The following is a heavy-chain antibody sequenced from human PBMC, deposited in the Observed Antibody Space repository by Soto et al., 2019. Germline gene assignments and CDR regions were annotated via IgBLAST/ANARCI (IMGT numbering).Heavy chain of an antibody. D-gene: IGHD6-13*01. CDR3: ARDAIAAPGNAFDY. CDR1: GYTFFSFG. J-gene: IGHJ4*02. CDR2: ISAYNGNT. Sequence: QVPLVQPGAEVKKPGASVRVSCKASGYTFFSFGISWVRQAPGQGLEWMGWISAYNGNTDYAEKFRGRVTMTTDTSTSTAYMALRSLRSDDTALYYCARDAIAAPGNAFDYWGQGTLVTVSS. V-gene: IGHV1-18*01.